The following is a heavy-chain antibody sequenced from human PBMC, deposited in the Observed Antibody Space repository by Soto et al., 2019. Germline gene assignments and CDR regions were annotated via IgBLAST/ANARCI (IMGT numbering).Heavy chain of an antibody. Sequence: EVQLVESGGGLVQPGGSLRLSCAASGFTFSGYSMNWVRQAPGKGLEWVSYISSSSRTIYYADSVKGRFNISRDNANNYLYLQMNSLRDEDTAVYYCARDIGCSGGSCYEYGMDVWGQGTTVTVSS. CDR3: ARDIGCSGGSCYEYGMDV. V-gene: IGHV3-48*02. CDR1: GFTFSGYS. D-gene: IGHD2-15*01. J-gene: IGHJ6*02. CDR2: ISSSSRTI.